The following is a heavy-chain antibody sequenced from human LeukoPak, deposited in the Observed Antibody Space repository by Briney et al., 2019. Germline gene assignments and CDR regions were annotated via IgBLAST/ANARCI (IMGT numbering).Heavy chain of an antibody. CDR2: ISPSGGST. D-gene: IGHD3-3*01. J-gene: IGHJ6*03. Sequence: ASVTVSCKAFGYTFTSNYMHWVRQAPGQGPEWMGVISPSGGSTTYAQKFQGRVTLTRDTSISTAYMELSRLRSDDTAVYYCARDHSNDFWSGSGPLYYMDVWGKGTTVTVSS. CDR3: ARDHSNDFWSGSGPLYYMDV. V-gene: IGHV1-46*01. CDR1: GYTFTSNY.